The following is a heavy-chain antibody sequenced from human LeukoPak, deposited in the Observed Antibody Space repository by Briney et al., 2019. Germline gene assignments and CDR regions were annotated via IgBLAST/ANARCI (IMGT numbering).Heavy chain of an antibody. CDR3: ARSPPGYYDSSGYQDY. CDR1: GGSFSGYY. Sequence: SETLSLTCAVYGGSFSGYYWSWIRQPPGKGLEWIGEINHSGSTNYNPSLKSRVTISVDTSKNQFSLKLSSVTAADTAVYYCARSPPGYYDSSGYQDYWGQGTLVTVSS. V-gene: IGHV4-34*01. CDR2: INHSGST. D-gene: IGHD3-22*01. J-gene: IGHJ4*02.